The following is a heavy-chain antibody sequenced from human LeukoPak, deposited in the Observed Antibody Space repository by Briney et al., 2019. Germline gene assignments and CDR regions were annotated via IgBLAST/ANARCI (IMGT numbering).Heavy chain of an antibody. V-gene: IGHV3-30-3*01. CDR2: ISYDGSNK. J-gene: IGHJ4*02. CDR1: GFTLSSYA. CDR3: VILTGSNY. Sequence: PGGSLRLSCAASGFTLSSYAMHWVRQAPGKGLEWVAVISYDGSNKYYADSVKGRFTISRDNSKNTLYLQMNSLRAEDTAVYYCVILTGSNYWGQGTLVTVSS. D-gene: IGHD3-9*01.